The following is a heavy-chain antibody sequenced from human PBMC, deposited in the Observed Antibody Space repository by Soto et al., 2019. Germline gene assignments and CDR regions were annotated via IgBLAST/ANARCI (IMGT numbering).Heavy chain of an antibody. V-gene: IGHV4-4*07. Sequence: SETLSLTCTVSDGSISGNFLTWIRQPAGKGLEWIGRISSNGNTDYNPSLKSRVTMSIDTSKNHFSLDLISVTASDTAIYYCAGVVWFAGLLYYFDFWGQGTLVTVSS. J-gene: IGHJ4*02. D-gene: IGHD3-3*01. CDR1: DGSISGNF. CDR2: ISSNGNT. CDR3: AGVVWFAGLLYYFDF.